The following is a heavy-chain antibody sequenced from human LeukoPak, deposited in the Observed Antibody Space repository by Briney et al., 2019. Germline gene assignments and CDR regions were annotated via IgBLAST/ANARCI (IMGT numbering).Heavy chain of an antibody. V-gene: IGHV4-39*07. CDR2: INHSGST. CDR3: ARRRYYYDSSGYGY. J-gene: IGHJ4*02. CDR1: GGSMSSSSYY. D-gene: IGHD3-22*01. Sequence: SETLSLTCTVSGGSMSSSSYYWSWIRQPPGKGLEWIGEINHSGSTNYNPSLKSRVTISVDTSKNQFSLKLSSVTAADTAVYYCARRRYYYDSSGYGYWGQGTLVTVSS.